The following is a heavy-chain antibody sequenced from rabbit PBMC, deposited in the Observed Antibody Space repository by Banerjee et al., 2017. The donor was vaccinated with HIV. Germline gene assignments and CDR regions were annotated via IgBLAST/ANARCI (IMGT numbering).Heavy chain of an antibody. CDR2: IYAAGSGSA. J-gene: IGHJ4*01. CDR3: AREDYGYSGDGHSSL. D-gene: IGHD6-1*01. V-gene: IGHV1S45*01. Sequence: QEQLEESGGDLVKPEGSLTLTCTASGFSFSSNYYMCWVRQAPGKGLEWIGCIYAAGSGSAYYASWAKGRFTISKTSSTTVTLQMTSLTAADTATYFCAREDYGYSGDGHSSLWGPGTLVTVS. CDR1: GFSFSSNYY.